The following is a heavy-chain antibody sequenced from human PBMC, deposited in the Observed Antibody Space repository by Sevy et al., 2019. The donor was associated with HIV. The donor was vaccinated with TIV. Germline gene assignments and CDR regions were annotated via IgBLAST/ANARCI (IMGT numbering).Heavy chain of an antibody. CDR3: ARGYSYGYGMDV. CDR1: GFTFSSYW. V-gene: IGHV3-74*01. CDR2: ISSDGSPT. D-gene: IGHD5-18*01. J-gene: IGHJ6*02. Sequence: GGSLRLSCEASGFTFSSYWMHWVRQSPGKGLVWVSRISSDGSPTNYADSVKGRFTISIDNAKNTLYLQMNSLRAEDTALYYCARGYSYGYGMDVWGQRTTVTVSS.